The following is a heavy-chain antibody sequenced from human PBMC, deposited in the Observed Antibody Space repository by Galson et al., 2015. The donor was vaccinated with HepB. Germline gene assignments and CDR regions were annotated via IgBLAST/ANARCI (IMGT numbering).Heavy chain of an antibody. CDR2: IYYTGST. V-gene: IGHV4-31*03. Sequence: LSLTCTVSGGPIVSGGYYWSWIRQHPGKGLEWIGYIYYTGSTYYNPSLKSRVTISVDTSKNQFSLRLNSVTAADTAVYYCARDQIEYCSGVNCYGWFDPWGQGTLVTVSS. J-gene: IGHJ5*02. CDR1: GGPIVSGGYY. CDR3: ARDQIEYCSGVNCYGWFDP. D-gene: IGHD2-15*01.